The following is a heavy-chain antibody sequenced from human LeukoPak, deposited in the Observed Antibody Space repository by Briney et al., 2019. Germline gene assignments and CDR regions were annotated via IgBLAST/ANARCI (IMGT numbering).Heavy chain of an antibody. D-gene: IGHD2-15*01. CDR1: GFTFGDSY. V-gene: IGHV3-11*04. Sequence: PGGSLRLACPASGFTFGDSYMSWVSQAPGGGLGWVSYIINSGSSIIYTDSVKGRFTPSRDNAKSSLYLQMNSLRAEDTAVYYCARAGRKSRGVDIVRKKETGYYYYMDVWGKGTTVTVSS. J-gene: IGHJ6*03. CDR3: ARAGRKSRGVDIVRKKETGYYYYMDV. CDR2: IINSGSSI.